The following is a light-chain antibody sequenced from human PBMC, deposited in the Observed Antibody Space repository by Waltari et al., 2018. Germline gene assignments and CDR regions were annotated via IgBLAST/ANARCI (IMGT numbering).Light chain of an antibody. Sequence: DIVLTQSPDSLAVSLGERATINCTSSQNVFYSSSDKYYIAWYQQKTGRPPKLLIYGASTLESRVPERFSGSGSGTHLPLPISSRQAGDVAVYYCKQNNGPPPNTFGQGTRLEI. CDR3: KQNNGPPPNT. CDR2: GAS. CDR1: QNVFYSSSDKYY. V-gene: IGKV4-1*01. J-gene: IGKJ2*01.